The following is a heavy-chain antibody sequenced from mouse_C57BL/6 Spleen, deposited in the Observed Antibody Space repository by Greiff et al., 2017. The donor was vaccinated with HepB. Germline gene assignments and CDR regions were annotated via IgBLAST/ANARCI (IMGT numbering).Heavy chain of an antibody. CDR1: GFTFSSYA. V-gene: IGHV5-4*01. Sequence: EVKLVESGGGLVKPGGSLKFSCAASGFTFSSYAMSWVRQTPEKRLEWVATISDGGSYTYYPDNVKGRFTISRDNAKNNLYLQMSHLKSEDTAMYYCARDGFAYWGQGTLVTVSA. CDR3: ARDGFAY. CDR2: ISDGGSYT. J-gene: IGHJ3*01.